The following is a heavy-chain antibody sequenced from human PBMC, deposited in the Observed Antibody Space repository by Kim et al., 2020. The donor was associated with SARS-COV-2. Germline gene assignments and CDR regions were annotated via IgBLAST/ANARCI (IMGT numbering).Heavy chain of an antibody. Sequence: SETLSLTCTVSGGSISSSSYYWAWIRQPPGKGLECIGTMYYSGSTYYNPSLKSRVTISLDTSKNQFSLKLTSVTAADTAVYYCATHYYDSSGYNDYWGQG. J-gene: IGHJ4*02. CDR1: GGSISSSSYY. D-gene: IGHD3-22*01. V-gene: IGHV4-39*01. CDR2: MYYSGST. CDR3: ATHYYDSSGYNDY.